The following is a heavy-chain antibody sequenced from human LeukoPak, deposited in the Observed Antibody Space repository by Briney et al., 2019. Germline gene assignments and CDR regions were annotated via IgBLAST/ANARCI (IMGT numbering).Heavy chain of an antibody. J-gene: IGHJ6*03. CDR2: IYTSGST. CDR3: ARGGAGIAFYYYYMDV. D-gene: IGHD6-13*01. Sequence: SETLPLTCTVSGGSIRSGSYYWSWIRQPAGKGLEWIGRIYTSGSTNYNPSLKSRVTISVDTSKNQFSLKLSSVTAADTAVYYCARGGAGIAFYYYYMDVWGKGTTVTVSS. CDR1: GGSIRSGSYY. V-gene: IGHV4-61*02.